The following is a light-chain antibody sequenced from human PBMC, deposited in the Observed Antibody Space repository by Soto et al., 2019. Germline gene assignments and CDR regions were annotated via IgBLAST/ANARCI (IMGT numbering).Light chain of an antibody. CDR3: SSYAGSSNV. CDR1: KNDIGSSDY. V-gene: IGLV2-14*01. CDR2: GVS. Sequence: QSALTQPASVSASPGQSITISCTGGKNDIGSSDYVSWYQQHPGKAPKLIIYGVSNRPSGTSDRFSGSKSGNTASLTISGLQADDEADYYCSSYAGSSNVFGTGTKLTVL. J-gene: IGLJ1*01.